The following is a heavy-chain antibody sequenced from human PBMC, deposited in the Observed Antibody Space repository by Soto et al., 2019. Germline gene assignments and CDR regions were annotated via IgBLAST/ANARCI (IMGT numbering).Heavy chain of an antibody. D-gene: IGHD6-6*01. CDR1: GGSMRSGGYY. CDR2: IYYSGST. CDR3: ARDEGEQLDY. Sequence: SETLSLTCAVSGGSMRSGGYYWSWIRQHPGKGLEWIGYIYYSGSTYYNPSLKSRVTISVDTSKNQFSLKLSSVTAADTAVYYCARDEGEQLDYWGQGTLVTVSS. V-gene: IGHV4-31*11. J-gene: IGHJ4*02.